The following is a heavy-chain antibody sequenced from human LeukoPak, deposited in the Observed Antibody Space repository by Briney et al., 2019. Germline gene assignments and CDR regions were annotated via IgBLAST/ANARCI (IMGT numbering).Heavy chain of an antibody. D-gene: IGHD5-18*01. V-gene: IGHV3-9*01. J-gene: IGHJ4*02. CDR2: ISWNSGSI. CDR3: AKDITAMVTSAFDY. Sequence: GRSLRLSCAAPGFTFDDYAMHWVRQAPGKGLEWVSGISWNSGSIGYADSVKGRFTISRDNAKNSLYLQMNSLRAEDTALYYCAKDITAMVTSAFDYWGQGTLVTVSS. CDR1: GFTFDDYA.